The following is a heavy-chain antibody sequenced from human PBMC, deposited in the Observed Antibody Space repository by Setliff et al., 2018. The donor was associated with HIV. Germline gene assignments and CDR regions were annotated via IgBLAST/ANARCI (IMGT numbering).Heavy chain of an antibody. D-gene: IGHD3-10*02. CDR2: INPNSGGT. J-gene: IGHJ6*03. CDR3: AGIVRPSYYYYYYMDV. V-gene: IGHV1-2*02. Sequence: ASVKVSCKASGYSFTGYFMHWVRQAPGQGLEWMGWINPNSGGTKYAQKFQGRVTMTRDTSISTAYMELSGLRSEDTAVYYCAGIVRPSYYYYYYMDVWGKGTTVTVSS. CDR1: GYSFTGYF.